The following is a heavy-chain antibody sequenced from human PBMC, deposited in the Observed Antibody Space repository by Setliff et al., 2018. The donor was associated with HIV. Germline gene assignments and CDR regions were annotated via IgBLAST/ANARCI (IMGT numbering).Heavy chain of an antibody. J-gene: IGHJ6*03. Sequence: SETVSLTCTVSGGSISSYYWSWIRQPPGKGLEWIGYIYYSGSTNYNPSLKSRVTISVDTSKNQFSLKLSSVTAADTAVYYCARGHMLITYYYYYYMDVWGKGTTVTV. V-gene: IGHV4-59*01. D-gene: IGHD3-10*02. CDR1: GGSISSYY. CDR2: IYYSGST. CDR3: ARGHMLITYYYYYYMDV.